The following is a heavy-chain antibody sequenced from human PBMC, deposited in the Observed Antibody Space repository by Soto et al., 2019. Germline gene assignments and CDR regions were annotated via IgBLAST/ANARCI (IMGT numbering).Heavy chain of an antibody. CDR2: ISSNGGST. D-gene: IGHD3-22*01. J-gene: IGHJ5*02. V-gene: IGHV3-64D*06. CDR3: VKVPLRHYYDSSGYYGNWFDP. Sequence: GGSLRLSCSASGFTFSSYAMHWVRQAPGKGLEYVSAISSNGGSTYYADSVKGRFTISRDNSKNTLYLQMSSLRAEDTAVYYCVKVPLRHYYDSSGYYGNWFDPWGQGTLVTVSS. CDR1: GFTFSSYA.